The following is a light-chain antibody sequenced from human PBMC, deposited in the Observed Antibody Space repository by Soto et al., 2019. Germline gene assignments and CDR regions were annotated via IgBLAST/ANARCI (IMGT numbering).Light chain of an antibody. CDR1: SSNIGAGYD. V-gene: IGLV1-40*01. J-gene: IGLJ7*01. CDR3: QSYDSSLSGAV. CDR2: GNS. Sequence: QSVLTQPPSVSGAPGQRVTISCTGSSSNIGAGYDVHWYQQRPGTAPKLLIYGNSNRPSGVPDRFSGSKSGTSASLAMTGLQAEDEADYCCQSYDSSLSGAVFGGGAQLTVL.